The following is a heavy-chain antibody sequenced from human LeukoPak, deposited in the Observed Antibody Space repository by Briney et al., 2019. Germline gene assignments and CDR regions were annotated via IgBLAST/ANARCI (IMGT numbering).Heavy chain of an antibody. Sequence: GGSLRLSCAASGFTFSSYSMNWVRQAPGKGPEWVSSISSSSSYIYYADSVKGRFTISRDNAKNSLYLQMNSLRAEDTAVYYCARDRITMVRRFDYWGQGTLVTVSS. CDR1: GFTFSSYS. V-gene: IGHV3-21*01. CDR3: ARDRITMVRRFDY. D-gene: IGHD3-10*01. CDR2: ISSSSSYI. J-gene: IGHJ4*02.